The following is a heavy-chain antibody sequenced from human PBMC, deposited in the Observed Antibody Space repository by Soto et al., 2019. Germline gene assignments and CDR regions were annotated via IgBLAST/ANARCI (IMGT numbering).Heavy chain of an antibody. D-gene: IGHD1-1*01. CDR3: ASSLRTHFDY. Sequence: EVQLVESGGGLVQPGGSLRLSCAASGFTFSSYWMHWVRQVPGKGLVWVSRINSDGSSTFYADSVKGRFTISRDNAKNTLYLQMTSLRAEDTAVYYCASSLRTHFDYWGQGTLVTVSS. CDR1: GFTFSSYW. V-gene: IGHV3-74*01. CDR2: INSDGSST. J-gene: IGHJ4*02.